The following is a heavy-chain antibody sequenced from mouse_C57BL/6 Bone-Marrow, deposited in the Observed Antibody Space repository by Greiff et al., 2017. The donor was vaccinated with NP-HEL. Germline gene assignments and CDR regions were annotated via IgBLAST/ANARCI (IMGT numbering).Heavy chain of an antibody. Sequence: VQLQQPGTELVKPGTSVKLSCKSSGYTFTSYWMHWVKQRPGQGLEWIGNINPSNGGTNYNQKFKSKATLTVDKSSSTAYMQLSSLTSDDSAVYYCEREGRWLRRGYWYFDVWETGTTVTVSS. CDR2: INPSNGGT. J-gene: IGHJ1*03. V-gene: IGHV1-53*01. CDR3: EREGRWLRRGYWYFDV. CDR1: GYTFTSYW. D-gene: IGHD2-2*01.